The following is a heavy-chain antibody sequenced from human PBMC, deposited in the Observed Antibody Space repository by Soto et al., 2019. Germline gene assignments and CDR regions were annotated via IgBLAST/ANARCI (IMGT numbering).Heavy chain of an antibody. D-gene: IGHD3-10*01. Sequence: SETLSLTCTVSGGSISSGGYYWSWIRQHPGKGLEWIGYIYYSGSTYYNPALKSRVTLSVDTSKNHFSLKLSSLTAADTAVYYCARDTYYGGPDYWGQGTLVTVS. CDR2: IYYSGST. CDR1: GGSISSGGYY. V-gene: IGHV4-31*03. CDR3: ARDTYYGGPDY. J-gene: IGHJ4*02.